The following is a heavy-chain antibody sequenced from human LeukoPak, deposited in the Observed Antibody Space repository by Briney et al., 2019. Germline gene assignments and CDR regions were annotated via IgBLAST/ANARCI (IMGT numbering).Heavy chain of an antibody. V-gene: IGHV4-59*02. J-gene: IGHJ4*02. D-gene: IGHD5-12*01. CDR1: GGSVSSYY. Sequence: PSETLSLTCTVSGGSVSSYYWSWIRQPPGKGLEWIGYKYNSGSTNYNPSPKSRVTISVDTSKNQFSLKLSSVTAADTAVYYCASHSGYDYFDYWGQGTLVTVSS. CDR2: KYNSGST. CDR3: ASHSGYDYFDY.